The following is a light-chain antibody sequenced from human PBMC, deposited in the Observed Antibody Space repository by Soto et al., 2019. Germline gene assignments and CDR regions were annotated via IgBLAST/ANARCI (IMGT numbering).Light chain of an antibody. CDR2: SND. CDR1: STDIGSNT. Sequence: QAVLTQPPSASGTPGQTVTISCSGGSTDIGSNTVNWYQHLPGSAPKLLIYSNDQRPSGVPGRFSGSKSGTSASLAISGLQSEDEADYYCATWDTSLNGVFGGGTKVTVL. CDR3: ATWDTSLNGV. J-gene: IGLJ2*01. V-gene: IGLV1-44*01.